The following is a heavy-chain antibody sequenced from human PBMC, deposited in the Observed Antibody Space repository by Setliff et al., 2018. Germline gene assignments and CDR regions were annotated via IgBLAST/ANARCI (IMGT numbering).Heavy chain of an antibody. CDR2: IYIGGSA. V-gene: IGHV4-4*07. Sequence: PSETLSLTCTVSGGSISSYYWSWIRQPAGKGLEWIGHIYIGGSANYNPSLKSRVTIAMDTSKNQFSLKVSSVTAADTAIYYWARYDSSGYSENYYVDYWGQGTLVTVSS. J-gene: IGHJ4*02. CDR1: GGSISSYY. CDR3: ARYDSSGYSENYYVDY. D-gene: IGHD3-22*01.